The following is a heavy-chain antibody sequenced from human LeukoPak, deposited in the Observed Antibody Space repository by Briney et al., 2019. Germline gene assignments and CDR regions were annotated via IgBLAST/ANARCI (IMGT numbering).Heavy chain of an antibody. V-gene: IGHV1-2*02. CDR3: AREEGIAAAGRVYNWFDP. CDR2: INPNSGGT. J-gene: IGHJ5*02. CDR1: GYTFTGYY. Sequence: ASVKVSCKASGYTFTGYYMHWVRQALGQGLEWMGWINPNSGGTNYAQKFQGRVTMTRDTSISTAYMELSRLRSDDTAVYYCAREEGIAAAGRVYNWFDPWGQGTLVTVSS. D-gene: IGHD6-13*01.